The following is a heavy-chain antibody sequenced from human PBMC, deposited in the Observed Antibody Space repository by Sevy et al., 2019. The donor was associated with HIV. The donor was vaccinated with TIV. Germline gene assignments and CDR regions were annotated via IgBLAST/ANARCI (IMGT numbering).Heavy chain of an antibody. V-gene: IGHV3-48*03. Sequence: GGSLRLSCTASGFTFSNYERNWVRQAPGKGLEWVSYIGRSGSPIYYADSVKGRFTISRDNAKNSLYLQMNTLRAEDTAVYYCARGLGYYDTSGYSLFDYWGQGTLVTVSS. D-gene: IGHD3-22*01. CDR3: ARGLGYYDTSGYSLFDY. CDR2: IGRSGSPI. J-gene: IGHJ4*02. CDR1: GFTFSNYE.